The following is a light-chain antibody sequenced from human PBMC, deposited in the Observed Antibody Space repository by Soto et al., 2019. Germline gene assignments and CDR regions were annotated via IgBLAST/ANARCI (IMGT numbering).Light chain of an antibody. V-gene: IGKV3-20*01. CDR3: QQYGSSRT. Sequence: EIVLTQSPGTLSLSPGERATLSCRASQSVTSNYLAWYQQKPGQAPRLLIYDASSRATGIADRFSGSGSGTDFTLTISRLEPEDVAVYYCQQYGSSRTVGQGTKVELK. CDR2: DAS. CDR1: QSVTSNY. J-gene: IGKJ1*01.